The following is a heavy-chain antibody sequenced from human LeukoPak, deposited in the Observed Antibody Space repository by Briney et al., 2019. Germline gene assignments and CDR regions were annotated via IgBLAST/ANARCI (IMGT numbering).Heavy chain of an antibody. D-gene: IGHD6-19*01. V-gene: IGHV7-4-1*02. CDR2: INTNTGNT. Sequence: GSSVKVSCKASGGTFSSYAISWVRQAPGQGLEWMGWINTNTGNTTYAQGFTGRFVFSLDTSVSTAYLQISSLKAEDTAVYYCARARSGWTADAFDIWGQGTMVTVSS. CDR3: ARARSGWTADAFDI. J-gene: IGHJ3*02. CDR1: GGTFSSYA.